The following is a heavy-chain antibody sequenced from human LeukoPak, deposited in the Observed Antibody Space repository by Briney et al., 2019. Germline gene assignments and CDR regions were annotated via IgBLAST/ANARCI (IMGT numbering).Heavy chain of an antibody. CDR2: NHYSEST. D-gene: IGHD6-6*01. V-gene: IGHV4-31*03. J-gene: IGHJ3*02. CDR1: GGSISSGGYY. Sequence: SQTLSLTCTVSGGSISSGGYYWSWIRQHPGKGLEWIGNNHYSESTKYNPSLKSRITISLDTSKNQFSLKLSSVTAADTAVYFCARGNAAGRPGVVFDIWGQGTMVTVSP. CDR3: ARGNAAGRPGVVFDI.